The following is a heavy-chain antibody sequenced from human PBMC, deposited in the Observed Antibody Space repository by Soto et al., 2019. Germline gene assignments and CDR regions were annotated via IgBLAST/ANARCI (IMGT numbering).Heavy chain of an antibody. V-gene: IGHV1-69*01. Sequence: QVQLVQSGPAVKKPGSSVKLSCQAPGVTFTSETLAWVRQALGQGLEWVGGIIPLFGTESNAQKFKGRVTITADESTSTVYMELSSLRSDDTAVYFCATELGENPASPFDAWGQGTLVTVSS. CDR3: ATELGENPASPFDA. J-gene: IGHJ4*02. CDR1: GVTFTSET. CDR2: IIPLFGTE. D-gene: IGHD3-10*01.